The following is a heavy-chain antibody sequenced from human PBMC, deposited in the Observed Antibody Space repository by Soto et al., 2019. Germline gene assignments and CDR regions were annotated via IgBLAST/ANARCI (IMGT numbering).Heavy chain of an antibody. CDR1: SGSISSYY. J-gene: IGHJ4*02. V-gene: IGHV4-4*07. Sequence: PSETLSLTCTVSSGSISSYYWSWIRQPAGKGLEWIGRIYTSGSTNYNPSLKSRVTMSVDTSKNRFSLKLSSVTAADTAVYYCARSSSWYSFSDYWGQGTLVTVSS. CDR3: ARSSSWYSFSDY. CDR2: IYTSGST. D-gene: IGHD6-13*01.